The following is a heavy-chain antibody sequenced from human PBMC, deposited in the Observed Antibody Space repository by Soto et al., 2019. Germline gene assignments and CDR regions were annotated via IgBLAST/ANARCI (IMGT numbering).Heavy chain of an antibody. Sequence: LRLSCAASGFTFSIFAMSWVRQSPGKGLEWVSTISGSGGSTYYADAVKGQFSISRDNSMGTLYLQMKSLRVEDTAIYYCAKEVSLGSTVDLGYWGQGTLVTVSS. CDR1: GFTFSIFA. V-gene: IGHV3-23*01. CDR2: ISGSGGST. J-gene: IGHJ4*02. CDR3: AKEVSLGSTVDLGY. D-gene: IGHD7-27*01.